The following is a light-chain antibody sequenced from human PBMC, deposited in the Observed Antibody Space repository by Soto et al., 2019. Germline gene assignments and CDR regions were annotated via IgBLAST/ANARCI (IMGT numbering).Light chain of an antibody. CDR1: QNISSD. V-gene: IGKV1-39*01. J-gene: IGKJ1*01. CDR2: AAS. CDR3: QQGYSATWT. Sequence: DIQMTQSPSSLSASVGDRVTITCRASQNISSDLNWYQQKPGKAPKLLMYAASSLQSGVPSRFSGRGSGTDFTLTISSLQPEDFATYSCQQGYSATWTFGQGTKVEVK.